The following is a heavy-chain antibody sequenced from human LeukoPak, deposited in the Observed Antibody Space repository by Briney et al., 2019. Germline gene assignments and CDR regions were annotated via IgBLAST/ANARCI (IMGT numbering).Heavy chain of an antibody. CDR1: GGTFSSYA. CDR2: IIPIFGTA. CDR3: ARSRGLPAARRDIPMDLFY. D-gene: IGHD6-6*01. J-gene: IGHJ4*02. V-gene: IGHV1-69*05. Sequence: GASVKVSCKASGGTFSSYAISWVRQAPGQGLEWMGGIIPIFGTANYAQKFQGRVTITTDESTSTAYMELSSLRSEDTAVYYCARSRGLPAARRDIPMDLFYWGQGTLVTVSS.